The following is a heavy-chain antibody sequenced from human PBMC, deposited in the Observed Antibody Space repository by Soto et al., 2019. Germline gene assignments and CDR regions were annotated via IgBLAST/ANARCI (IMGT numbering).Heavy chain of an antibody. D-gene: IGHD3-9*01. CDR2: TLYSGSP. CDR3: ARHDYYHRTFDI. Sequence: SETLSLTSRVAGGSVGTGGYYWSWIRQPPGKGLEWIGYTLYSGSPNYNPSLQSLQSRVTISVDTSRNQFSLRLTSVTAADTALYYCARHDYYHRTFDIWGQGTLVTVSS. J-gene: IGHJ3*02. CDR1: GGSVGTGGYY. V-gene: IGHV4-61*08.